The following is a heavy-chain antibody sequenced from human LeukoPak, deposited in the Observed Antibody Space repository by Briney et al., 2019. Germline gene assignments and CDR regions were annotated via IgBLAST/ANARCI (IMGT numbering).Heavy chain of an antibody. CDR3: AAGRSGYYQFDF. CDR1: GFTFSTYA. V-gene: IGHV3-23*01. Sequence: GGSLRLSCAASGFTFSTYAMNWVRQASGKGLEWVSTISGSGGSTYYADSVKGRFTISRDSSKNTLYLQMNSLRAEDTAVYYCAAGRSGYYQFDFWGQGTLVTVSS. J-gene: IGHJ4*02. D-gene: IGHD5-12*01. CDR2: ISGSGGST.